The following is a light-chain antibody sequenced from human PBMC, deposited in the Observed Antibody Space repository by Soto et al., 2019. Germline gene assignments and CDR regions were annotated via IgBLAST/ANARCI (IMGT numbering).Light chain of an antibody. V-gene: IGKV1-39*01. CDR3: QQSYSILSWT. CDR1: QSISNY. Sequence: DIQMTQSASSLSASLGDRVTFTWGASQSISNYLNWYQQKPAKAPKLLIYAASILQSGVPSRFSGSGAATDFTLTISSLQPEDFATYYCQQSYSILSWTFGQGTKVDIK. CDR2: AAS. J-gene: IGKJ1*01.